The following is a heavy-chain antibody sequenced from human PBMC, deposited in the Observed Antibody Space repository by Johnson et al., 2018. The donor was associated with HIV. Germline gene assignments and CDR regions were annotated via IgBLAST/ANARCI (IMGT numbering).Heavy chain of an antibody. D-gene: IGHD2-15*01. CDR2: ISSSGSII. CDR3: ARSKDCSGGSCPDGFDI. CDR1: GFTFSDYY. Sequence: QVQLVESGGGLVKPGGSLRLSCVASGFTFSDYYMSWIRQAPGKGLEWVSYISSSGSIIYSADSMQGRFPKSRDNAKNSLYLQMNSLSAEDTALYYCARSKDCSGGSCPDGFDIWGQGTMVIVSS. J-gene: IGHJ3*02. V-gene: IGHV3-11*04.